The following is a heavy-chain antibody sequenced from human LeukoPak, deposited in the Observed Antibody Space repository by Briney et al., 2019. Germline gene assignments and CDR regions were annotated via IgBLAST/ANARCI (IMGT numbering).Heavy chain of an antibody. V-gene: IGHV3-23*01. J-gene: IGHJ4*02. Sequence: PGGSLRLSCAASGFTFGSYAMSWVRQAPGKGLEWVSYISGRGGSTFYADSVKGRFTFSRDNARNTLYLQMNSLRAEDTAVYYCARDGDGYNFDFWGQGALVTVSS. CDR3: ARDGDGYNFDF. D-gene: IGHD5-24*01. CDR1: GFTFGSYA. CDR2: ISGRGGST.